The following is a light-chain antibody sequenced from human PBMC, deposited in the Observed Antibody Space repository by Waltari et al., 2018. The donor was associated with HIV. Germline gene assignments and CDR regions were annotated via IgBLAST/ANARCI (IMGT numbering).Light chain of an antibody. CDR1: QRVRRSY. V-gene: IGKV3-20*01. CDR3: QQYAAPPRT. Sequence: ELVLTQSPVTLYLSPGGGATRACKASQRVRRSYLAWYQQRPGQAPRLLIYDASSRPTCVADRFRGSGSGTHFTLTISILEPEDIAVYYGQQYAAPPRTFGQGTRVEIK. CDR2: DAS. J-gene: IGKJ2*01.